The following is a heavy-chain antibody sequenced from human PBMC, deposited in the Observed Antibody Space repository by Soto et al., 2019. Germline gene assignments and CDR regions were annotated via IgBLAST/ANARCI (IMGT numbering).Heavy chain of an antibody. Sequence: GASVKVSCKASGYTFTGYYMHWVRQAPGQGLEWMGWINPNSGGTNYAQKFQGWVTMTRDTSISTAYMELSRLRSDDTAVHYCARGLSGYDPTDALDIWGQGTMVTVSS. J-gene: IGHJ3*02. V-gene: IGHV1-2*04. CDR2: INPNSGGT. CDR3: ARGLSGYDPTDALDI. CDR1: GYTFTGYY. D-gene: IGHD5-12*01.